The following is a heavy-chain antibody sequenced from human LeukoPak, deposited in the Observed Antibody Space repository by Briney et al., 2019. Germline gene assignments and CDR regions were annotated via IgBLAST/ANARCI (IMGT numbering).Heavy chain of an antibody. Sequence: KPGGSLRLSCAASGFTFSSYAMSWVRQAPGKGLEWVGRIKSKTDGGTTDYVAPVKGRFTISRDDSKNTLYLQMNSLKTEDTAVYYCATGRVATTNDYWGQGTLVTVSS. CDR3: ATGRVATTNDY. V-gene: IGHV3-15*01. D-gene: IGHD5-12*01. CDR1: GFTFSSYA. CDR2: IKSKTDGGTT. J-gene: IGHJ4*02.